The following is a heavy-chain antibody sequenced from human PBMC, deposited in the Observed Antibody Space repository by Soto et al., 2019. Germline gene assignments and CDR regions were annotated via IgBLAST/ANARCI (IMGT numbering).Heavy chain of an antibody. D-gene: IGHD6-13*01. V-gene: IGHV1-18*01. Sequence: ASVQVSCKASGYTFTSYGISWVRQAPGQGLEWMGWISAYNGNTNYAQKLQGRVTMTTDTSTSTAYMELRSLRSGDTAVYYCSRAYSSSWRLDDAFDIWGQGTMVTVSS. CDR2: ISAYNGNT. J-gene: IGHJ3*02. CDR3: SRAYSSSWRLDDAFDI. CDR1: GYTFTSYG.